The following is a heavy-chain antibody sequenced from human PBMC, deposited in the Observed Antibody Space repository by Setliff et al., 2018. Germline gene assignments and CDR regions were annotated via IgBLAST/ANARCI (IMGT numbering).Heavy chain of an antibody. CDR1: GFTFSSYA. CDR2: ISYEGIDK. V-gene: IGHV3-30*04. D-gene: IGHD3-9*01. CDR3: ARGRHHDTLSGYIDY. J-gene: IGHJ4*02. Sequence: GGSLRLSCAASGFTFSSYALHWVRQAPGKGLEWVTLISYEGIDKYYADSVKGRFTVSRDNSKNTLYLQMNSLRAEDTAFYYCARGRHHDTLSGYIDYWGQGALVTVSS.